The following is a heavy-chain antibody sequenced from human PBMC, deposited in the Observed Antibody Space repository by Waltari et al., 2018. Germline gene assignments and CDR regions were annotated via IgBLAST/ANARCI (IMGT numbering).Heavy chain of an antibody. CDR1: GFTFGSYS. J-gene: IGHJ4*02. Sequence: EVQLLESGGGLVKPGGSLRLSCAASGFTFGSYSMSWVRQAPGKGLEWGSSISHSSGRKVDADCVQGRFTIARDNDKNSLFLQMTSLRAEDTAVYFCARDLFELFSGYESHFDYWGQGTLVSVSS. D-gene: IGHD5-12*01. V-gene: IGHV3-21*01. CDR3: ARDLFELFSGYESHFDY. CDR2: ISHSSGRK.